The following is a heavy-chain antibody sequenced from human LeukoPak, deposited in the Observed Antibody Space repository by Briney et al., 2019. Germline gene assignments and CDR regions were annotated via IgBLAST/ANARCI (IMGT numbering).Heavy chain of an antibody. Sequence: SVKVSCKASGGTFSSYTISWVRQAPGQGLEWMGRIIPILGIANYAQKFQGRVTITADKSTSTAYMELRSLRSDDTAVYYCARIQTSYSSGWYTPPNFDYWGQGTLVTVSS. CDR2: IIPILGIA. CDR3: ARIQTSYSSGWYTPPNFDY. CDR1: GGTFSSYT. D-gene: IGHD6-19*01. V-gene: IGHV1-69*02. J-gene: IGHJ4*02.